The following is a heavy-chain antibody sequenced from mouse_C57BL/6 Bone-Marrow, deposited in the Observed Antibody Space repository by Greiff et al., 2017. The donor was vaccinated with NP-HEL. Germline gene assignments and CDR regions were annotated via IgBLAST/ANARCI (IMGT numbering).Heavy chain of an antibody. J-gene: IGHJ2*01. CDR2: IHPSDSDT. CDR3: ASHYYGSSSFDD. CDR1: GYTFTSYW. D-gene: IGHD1-1*01. Sequence: QVQLQQPGAELVKPGASVKVSCKASGYTFTSYWMHWVKQRPGQGLEWIGRIHPSDSDTNYNQKFKGKATLTVDKSSSTAYMQLISLTSEDSAVYYCASHYYGSSSFDDWGQGTTLTVSS. V-gene: IGHV1-74*01.